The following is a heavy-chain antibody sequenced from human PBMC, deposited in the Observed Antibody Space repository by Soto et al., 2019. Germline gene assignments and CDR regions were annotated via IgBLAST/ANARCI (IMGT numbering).Heavy chain of an antibody. CDR2: INPNSGGT. CDR3: ARDRVVVADYYYYYGMDV. CDR1: GYTFTGYY. V-gene: IGHV1-2*04. D-gene: IGHD2-15*01. Sequence: ASVKVSCKASGYTFTGYYMHWVRQAPGQGLEWMGWINPNSGGTNYAQKFQGWVTMTRDTSISTAYMELSRLRADDTAVYYCARDRVVVADYYYYYGMDVWGQGTTVTVSS. J-gene: IGHJ6*02.